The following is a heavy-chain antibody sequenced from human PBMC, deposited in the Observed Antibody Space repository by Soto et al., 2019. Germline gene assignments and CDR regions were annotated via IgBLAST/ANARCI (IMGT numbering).Heavy chain of an antibody. J-gene: IGHJ3*02. Sequence: PGGSLRLSCAASGFTFSSYSMNWVRQVPGKGLEWVSSISSSSSYRYYADSVKGRFTISRDNAKNSLYLQMNRLRAEDTAVYYCARVPLGGYYDISGYYPDAFDIWGQGTMVTVSS. CDR3: ARVPLGGYYDISGYYPDAFDI. V-gene: IGHV3-21*01. D-gene: IGHD3-22*01. CDR2: ISSSSSYR. CDR1: GFTFSSYS.